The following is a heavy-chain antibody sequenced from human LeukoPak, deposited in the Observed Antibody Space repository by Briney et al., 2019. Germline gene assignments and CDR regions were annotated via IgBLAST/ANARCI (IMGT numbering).Heavy chain of an antibody. CDR2: ISAYNGYT. CDR1: GYTFSNYG. V-gene: IGHV1-18*01. D-gene: IGHD1-14*01. J-gene: IGHJ2*01. Sequence: ASVKVSCKASGYTFSNYGISWVRQAPGQGLEWMGWISAYNGYTNYAQKLQGRVTMTTDTSTNTTYMELRSLRSDDTAVYYCARDDGKADWYFDLWGRGTLVTVSS. CDR3: ARDDGKADWYFDL.